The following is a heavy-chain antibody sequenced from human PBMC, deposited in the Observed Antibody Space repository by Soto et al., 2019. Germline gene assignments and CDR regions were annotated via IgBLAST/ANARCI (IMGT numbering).Heavy chain of an antibody. Sequence: GGSLRLSCAASGFTFSSYWMHWVRQAPGKGLVWVSRINSDGSSTSYADSVKGRFTISRDNAKNTLYLQMNSLRAEDTAVYYCYLVRGVIPKYYFDYWGQGTLVTVSS. D-gene: IGHD3-10*01. J-gene: IGHJ4*02. CDR3: YLVRGVIPKYYFDY. CDR1: GFTFSSYW. CDR2: INSDGSST. V-gene: IGHV3-74*01.